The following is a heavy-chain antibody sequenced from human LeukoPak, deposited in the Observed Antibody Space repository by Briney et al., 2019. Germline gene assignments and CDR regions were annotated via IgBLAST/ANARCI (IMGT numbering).Heavy chain of an antibody. CDR3: ARDLWLDY. CDR1: GGSISSYY. V-gene: IGHV4-59*01. Sequence: SETLSLTCSVSGGSISSYYWSWIRQPPGKGLEWIGYIYYSGSTNYNPSLKSRVTISVDTSKNQFSLKLSSATAADTAVYYCARDLWLDYWGQGTLVTVSS. CDR2: IYYSGST. J-gene: IGHJ4*02. D-gene: IGHD3-10*01.